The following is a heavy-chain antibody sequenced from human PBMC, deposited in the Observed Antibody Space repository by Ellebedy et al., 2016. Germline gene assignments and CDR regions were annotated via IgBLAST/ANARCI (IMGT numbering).Heavy chain of an antibody. Sequence: GESLKISXAASGFTFSNYGMHWVRQGPGKGLEWVAVIWYDGSSKSYADSVKGRFTISRDNSKNTLYLQMNSLRAEDTAVYCCARAQTKYSSSSPDYWGQGTLVTVSS. CDR1: GFTFSNYG. CDR3: ARAQTKYSSSSPDY. D-gene: IGHD6-13*01. CDR2: IWYDGSSK. J-gene: IGHJ4*02. V-gene: IGHV3-33*01.